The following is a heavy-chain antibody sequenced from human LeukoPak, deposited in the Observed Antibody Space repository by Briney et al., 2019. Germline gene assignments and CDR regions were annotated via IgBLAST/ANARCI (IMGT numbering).Heavy chain of an antibody. CDR2: IKEDVSEK. Sequence: GGSLRLSCEASGFTFSSYWMSWVRQDPGKGLEWVANIKEDVSEKYYVESAKGRFTVSRDNAKNSLYLQMDSLRAEDTALYYSARDGPHYDFWRGPAYWGQGTLVTVSS. CDR3: ARDGPHYDFWRGPAY. D-gene: IGHD3-3*01. V-gene: IGHV3-7*05. J-gene: IGHJ4*02. CDR1: GFTFSSYW.